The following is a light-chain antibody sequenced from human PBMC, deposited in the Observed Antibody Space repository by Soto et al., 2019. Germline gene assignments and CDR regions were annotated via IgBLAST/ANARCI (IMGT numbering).Light chain of an antibody. CDR2: AAS. Sequence: EIVLTQSPGTLSLSPGERATLSCRASQSVGILGWYQQRPGQAPRLLIYAASSRATGIPERFSGSGSGTDFTLTISRLEPEDFAVYYCQQYGSSPFTFGPGTKVDIK. CDR1: QSVGI. J-gene: IGKJ3*01. CDR3: QQYGSSPFT. V-gene: IGKV3-20*01.